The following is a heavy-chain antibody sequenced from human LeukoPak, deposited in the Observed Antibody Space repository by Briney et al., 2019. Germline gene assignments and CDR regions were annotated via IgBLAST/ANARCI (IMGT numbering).Heavy chain of an antibody. Sequence: GGSLRLSCAASGFTFSDYYMSWIRQAPGKGLEWVAYISSSSSYTNYADSVKGRFTISRDNAKNSLFLQMNSLRAEDTAVYYCARKSMVINDDTLAGYFNWFDPWGQGTLVTVSS. CDR2: ISSSSSYT. V-gene: IGHV3-11*03. J-gene: IGHJ5*02. CDR3: ARKSMVINDDTLAGYFNWFDP. CDR1: GFTFSDYY. D-gene: IGHD3-9*01.